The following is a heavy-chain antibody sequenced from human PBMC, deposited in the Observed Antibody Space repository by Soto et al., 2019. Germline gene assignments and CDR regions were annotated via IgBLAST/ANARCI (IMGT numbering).Heavy chain of an antibody. CDR3: ARRPFYRSGGSCSVGYGDYFDY. Sequence: SETLSHTCAVSGYSISSGYYWGWIRQPPGKGLEWIGSFYHSGSTYYTPSLKSRVTISVDTSNNQFSLKLSSVTAADTAVYYCARRPFYRSGGSCSVGYGDYFDYWGQGTLVTVS. D-gene: IGHD2-15*01. J-gene: IGHJ4*02. CDR1: GYSISSGYY. CDR2: FYHSGST. V-gene: IGHV4-38-2*01.